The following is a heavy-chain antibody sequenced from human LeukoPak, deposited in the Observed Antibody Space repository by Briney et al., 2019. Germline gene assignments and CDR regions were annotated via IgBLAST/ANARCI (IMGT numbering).Heavy chain of an antibody. D-gene: IGHD5-18*01. J-gene: IGHJ6*04. CDR3: ARVLVRGYSYGDYYYGMDV. CDR2: IIPIFGTA. CDR1: GGTFGSYA. Sequence: SVKVSCKASGGTFGSYAISWVRQAPGQGLEWMGGIIPIFGTANYAQKFQGRVTITADESTSTAYMELSSLRSEDTAVYYCARVLVRGYSYGDYYYGMDVWGKGTTVTVSS. V-gene: IGHV1-69*13.